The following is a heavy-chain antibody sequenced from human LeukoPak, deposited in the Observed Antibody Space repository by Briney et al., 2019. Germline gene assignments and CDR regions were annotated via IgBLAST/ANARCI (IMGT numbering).Heavy chain of an antibody. V-gene: IGHV1-18*01. CDR1: GYTFTSYG. CDR3: ARYFNNYDGSGDYYVTNYYFDY. J-gene: IGHJ4*02. Sequence: GASVKVSCKASGYTFTSYGISWVRQAPGQGLEWMGWISAYNGNTNYAQRLQGRVTMTTDKSTSNAYMELRSLRSDDTAVYYCARYFNNYDGSGDYYVTNYYFDYWGQGTLVTVSS. CDR2: ISAYNGNT. D-gene: IGHD3-22*01.